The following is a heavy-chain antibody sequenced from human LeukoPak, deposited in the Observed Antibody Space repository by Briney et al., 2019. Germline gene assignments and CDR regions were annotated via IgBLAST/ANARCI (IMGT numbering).Heavy chain of an antibody. CDR3: ARRVFGSGSYYCDY. V-gene: IGHV5-51*01. Sequence: GESLKISCKASGYLFRKNWIGWVRQMPGKGLEWMGIIYPPDSDTRYGREFQGQVTISVDESINTAYLQWSSLKASDTAMYYCARRVFGSGSYYCDYWGQGTLVTVSS. J-gene: IGHJ4*02. D-gene: IGHD1-26*01. CDR1: GYLFRKNW. CDR2: IYPPDSDT.